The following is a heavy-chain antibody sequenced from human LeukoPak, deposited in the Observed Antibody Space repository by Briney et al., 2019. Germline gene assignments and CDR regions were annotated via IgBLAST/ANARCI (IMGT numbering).Heavy chain of an antibody. Sequence: GGSLRLSCAASGFTFSSYWMSWVRQAPGKGLEWVGFIRSKAYGGTTEYAASVKGRFTISRDDSKSIAYLQMNSLKTEDTAVYYCTRDLKALWKGSSLYYYYGMDVWGQGTTVTVSS. V-gene: IGHV3-49*04. CDR1: GFTFSSYW. J-gene: IGHJ6*02. D-gene: IGHD1-26*01. CDR3: TRDLKALWKGSSLYYYYGMDV. CDR2: IRSKAYGGTT.